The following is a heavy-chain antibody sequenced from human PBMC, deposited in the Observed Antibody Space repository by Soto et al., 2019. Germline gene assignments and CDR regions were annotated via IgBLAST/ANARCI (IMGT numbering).Heavy chain of an antibody. D-gene: IGHD3-3*01. CDR1: GYTFTSYD. Sequence: ASVKVSCKASGYTFTSYDINWVRQATGQGLEWMGWMNPNSGNTGYAQKFQGRVTMTRNTSISTAYMELSSLRSEDTAVYYCARGLIVGRGVGRFLEAKKNNWFAPWGQGTLVTVSS. CDR3: ARGLIVGRGVGRFLEAKKNNWFAP. V-gene: IGHV1-8*01. CDR2: MNPNSGNT. J-gene: IGHJ5*02.